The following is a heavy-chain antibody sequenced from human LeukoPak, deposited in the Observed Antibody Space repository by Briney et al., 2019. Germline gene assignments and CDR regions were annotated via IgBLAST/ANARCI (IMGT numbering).Heavy chain of an antibody. D-gene: IGHD3-10*01. J-gene: IGHJ4*02. Sequence: SDTLSLTCTVSGGSISSSSYYWGWIRQPPGKGLEWIGTIYYSGSTYYNPSLKSRVTISVDTSKNQFSLKLSSVTAADTAVYYCARLSGSGSQFDYWGQGTLVTVSS. CDR1: GGSISSSSYY. CDR2: IYYSGST. CDR3: ARLSGSGSQFDY. V-gene: IGHV4-39*01.